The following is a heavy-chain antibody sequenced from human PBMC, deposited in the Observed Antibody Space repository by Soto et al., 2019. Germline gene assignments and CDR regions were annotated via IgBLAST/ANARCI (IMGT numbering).Heavy chain of an antibody. D-gene: IGHD3-22*01. V-gene: IGHV3-23*01. CDR2: ISGSGGST. CDR1: GFTFSSYA. J-gene: IGHJ5*02. Sequence: EVQLLESGGGLVQPGGSLRLSCAASGFTFSSYAMSWVRQAPGKGLEWVSAISGSGGSTYYAASVKGRFTITRDNSKNTLYLKRNSLRAEDTAVYYCAKDHESGYHWWFDPWGQGTLVTVSS. CDR3: AKDHESGYHWWFDP.